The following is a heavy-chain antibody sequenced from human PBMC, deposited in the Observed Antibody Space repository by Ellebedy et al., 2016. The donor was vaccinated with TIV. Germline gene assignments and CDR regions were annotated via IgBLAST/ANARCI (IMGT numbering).Heavy chain of an antibody. D-gene: IGHD3-10*01. CDR1: GFTFSSYS. V-gene: IGHV3-48*02. CDR3: ARRVWFGENWGYYYYGMDV. J-gene: IGHJ6*02. Sequence: PGGSLRLSCAASGFTFSSYSMNWVRQAPGKGLEWVSNISSSSSTIYYADSVKGRFTISRDNAKNSLYLQMNSLRDEDTAVYYCARRVWFGENWGYYYYGMDVWGQGTTVTVSS. CDR2: ISSSSSTI.